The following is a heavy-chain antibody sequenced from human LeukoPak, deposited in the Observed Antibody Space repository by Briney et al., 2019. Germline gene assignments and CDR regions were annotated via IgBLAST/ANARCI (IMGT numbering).Heavy chain of an antibody. CDR2: ISSSSSYI. CDR1: GFTFSSYS. J-gene: IGHJ4*02. Sequence: PGGSLRLSCAASGFTFSSYSMNWVRQAPGKGLERVSSISSSSSYIYYADSVKGRFTISRDNAKNSLYLQMNSLRAEDTAVYYCAREMATRGTMQLLGLAPDYWGQGTLVTVSS. D-gene: IGHD5-24*01. V-gene: IGHV3-21*01. CDR3: AREMATRGTMQLLGLAPDY.